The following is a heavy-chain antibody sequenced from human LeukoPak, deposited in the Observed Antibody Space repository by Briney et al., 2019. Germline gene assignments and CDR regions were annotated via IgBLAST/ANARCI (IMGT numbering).Heavy chain of an antibody. CDR2: ISDSGGST. Sequence: GGSLRLSCAASGFTFASYAMTWVRQAPGKGLEWVSGISDSGGSTYYADSVKGRFTISRDNSKNTLYLQMNSLRAEDTAVYYCAKVGYTYYFDYWGQGTLVTVSS. V-gene: IGHV3-23*01. D-gene: IGHD2-2*02. CDR1: GFTFASYA. J-gene: IGHJ4*02. CDR3: AKVGYTYYFDY.